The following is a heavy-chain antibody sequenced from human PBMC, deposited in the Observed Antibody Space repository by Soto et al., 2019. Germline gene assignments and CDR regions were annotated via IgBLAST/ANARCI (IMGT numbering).Heavy chain of an antibody. CDR1: GFTFSSYW. V-gene: IGHV3-74*01. J-gene: IGHJ4*02. Sequence: EVQLVESGGGLVQPGGSRRLSCAPSGFTFSSYWMHWVRQAPGKGLVWVSRINSDGSSTSYADSVKGRFTISRDNAKNTLYLQMNSLRAEDTAVYYCARDDIAVAGAFDYWGQGTLVTVSS. CDR2: INSDGSST. D-gene: IGHD6-19*01. CDR3: ARDDIAVAGAFDY.